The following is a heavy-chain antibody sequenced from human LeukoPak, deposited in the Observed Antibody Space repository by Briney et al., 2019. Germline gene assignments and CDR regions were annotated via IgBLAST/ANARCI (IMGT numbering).Heavy chain of an antibody. D-gene: IGHD3-16*01. Sequence: PGGSLRLSCPASGFTFSSYSMNWVRQAPGKGLEWVSSISSSSSYIYYADSVKGRFTISRDNAKNSLYLQMNSLRAEDTAVYYCARTVLRSLGEFSLRGWFDPWGQGTLVIVSS. CDR3: ARTVLRSLGEFSLRGWFDP. V-gene: IGHV3-21*01. J-gene: IGHJ5*02. CDR2: ISSSSSYI. CDR1: GFTFSSYS.